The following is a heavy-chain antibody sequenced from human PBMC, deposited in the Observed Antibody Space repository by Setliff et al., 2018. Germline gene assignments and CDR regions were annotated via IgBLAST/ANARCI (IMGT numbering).Heavy chain of an antibody. CDR3: ARGIGTLDISRYFDY. J-gene: IGHJ4*02. CDR1: GPTFSRYS. Sequence: QPGGSLRLSCAAPGPTFSRYSMNWVRQAPGKGLEWISYISSSNSGMYYADSVKGRFTISRDSAKNSVYLQMNSLRAEDTAVYYCARGIGTLDISRYFDYWGQGTLVTVSS. V-gene: IGHV3-48*01. D-gene: IGHD5-12*01. CDR2: ISSSNSGM.